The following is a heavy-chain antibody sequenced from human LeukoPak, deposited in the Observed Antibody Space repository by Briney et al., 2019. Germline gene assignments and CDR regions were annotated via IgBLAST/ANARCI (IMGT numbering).Heavy chain of an antibody. Sequence: SVKVSCNASGGTFSSYAISWVRQAPGQGLEWMGRIIPILGIANYAQKFQGRVTITADKSTSTAYMELSSLRSEDTAVYYCARDYSHIVVVTDENWFDPWGQGTLVTVS. CDR2: IIPILGIA. CDR1: GGTFSSYA. CDR3: ARDYSHIVVVTDENWFDP. V-gene: IGHV1-69*04. J-gene: IGHJ5*02. D-gene: IGHD2-21*02.